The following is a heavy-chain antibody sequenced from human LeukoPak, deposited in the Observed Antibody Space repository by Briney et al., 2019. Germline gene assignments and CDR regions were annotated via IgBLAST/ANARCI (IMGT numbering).Heavy chain of an antibody. Sequence: GGSLRLSCAASGFTVSSNYMSWVRQAPGKGLEWVSVIYSGGSTYYADSVKGRFTISRDNSKNTLYLQMNSLRDEDTAVYYCAKFGGYSYGFVGGVDYWGQGTLVTVSS. V-gene: IGHV3-66*01. J-gene: IGHJ4*02. CDR3: AKFGGYSYGFVGGVDY. CDR2: IYSGGST. CDR1: GFTVSSNY. D-gene: IGHD5-18*01.